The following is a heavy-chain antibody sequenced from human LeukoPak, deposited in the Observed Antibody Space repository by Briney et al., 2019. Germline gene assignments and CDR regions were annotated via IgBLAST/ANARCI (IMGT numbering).Heavy chain of an antibody. J-gene: IGHJ4*02. CDR3: AGFGELYLDFDY. V-gene: IGHV1-46*01. D-gene: IGHD3-10*01. CDR2: INPSGGST. CDR1: GYTFTSYY. Sequence: ASVKVSCKASGYTFTSYYMHWVRQAPGQGLEWMGIINPSGGSTSYAQKFQGRVTMTRDTSISTAYMELSRLRSDDTAVYYCAGFGELYLDFDYWGQGTLVTVSS.